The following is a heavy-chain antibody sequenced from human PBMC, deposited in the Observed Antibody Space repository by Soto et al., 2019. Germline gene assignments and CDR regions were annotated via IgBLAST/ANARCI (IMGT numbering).Heavy chain of an antibody. CDR2: IYYSGST. D-gene: IGHD2-2*01. CDR1: GGSISSGDYY. Sequence: SETLSLTCTVSGGSISSGDYYWSWIRQPPGKGLEWIGYIYYSGSTNYNPSLKSRVTISVDTFKSRFSLNLSSATAADTAMYFCARGGVLPSYQYGMDVWGQGTSVTVSS. V-gene: IGHV4-61*08. J-gene: IGHJ6*02. CDR3: ARGGVLPSYQYGMDV.